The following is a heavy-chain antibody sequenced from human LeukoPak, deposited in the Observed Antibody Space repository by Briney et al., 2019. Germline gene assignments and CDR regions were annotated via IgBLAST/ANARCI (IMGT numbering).Heavy chain of an antibody. V-gene: IGHV3-23*01. CDR2: ISAGGDST. CDR1: GFTFRSYT. CDR3: ARGSRGWPYYFDY. Sequence: GGSLRLSCAASGFTFRSYTIAWVRQAPEKGLEWVSAISAGGDSTYSADSVKGRFTVSRDNSKNTMFLQMNSLRAEDTAVYYCARGSRGWPYYFDYWGQGTLVTVSS. D-gene: IGHD3-10*01. J-gene: IGHJ4*02.